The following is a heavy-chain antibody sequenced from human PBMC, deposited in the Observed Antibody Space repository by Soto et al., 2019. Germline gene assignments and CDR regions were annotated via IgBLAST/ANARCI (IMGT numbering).Heavy chain of an antibody. D-gene: IGHD2-21*02. V-gene: IGHV3-73*01. CDR2: IRGKADSYAT. CDR1: GFTFSGSA. CDR3: ARWTLVTTEATYGMDV. J-gene: IGHJ6*02. Sequence: QPGGSLRLSCVASGFTFSGSAMHWVRQASGKGLEWVGRIRGKADSYATAYAASVKGRFTTSRDDSKNTAYLQMDSLKTEDTAVYYCARWTLVTTEATYGMDVWGQGTTVTVSS.